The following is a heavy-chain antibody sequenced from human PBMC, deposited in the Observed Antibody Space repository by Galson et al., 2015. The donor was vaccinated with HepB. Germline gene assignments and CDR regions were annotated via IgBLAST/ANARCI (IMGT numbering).Heavy chain of an antibody. J-gene: IGHJ6*03. V-gene: IGHV5-51*01. CDR3: ARMPDIVVVPAAIGPPYMDV. CDR1: GYSFTSYW. CDR2: IYPGDSDT. D-gene: IGHD2-2*02. Sequence: QSGAEVKKPGESLKISCKGSGYSFTSYWIGWVRQMPGKGLEWMGIIYPGDSDTRYSPSFQGQVTISADKSISTAYLQWSSLKASDTAMYYCARMPDIVVVPAAIGPPYMDVWGKGTTVTVSS.